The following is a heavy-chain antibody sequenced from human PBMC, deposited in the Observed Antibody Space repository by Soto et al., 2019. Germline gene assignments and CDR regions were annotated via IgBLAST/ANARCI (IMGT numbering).Heavy chain of an antibody. V-gene: IGHV1-46*01. CDR3: ASDGVLRFSYGMDV. J-gene: IGHJ6*02. D-gene: IGHD3-3*01. CDR2: INPSGGST. CDR1: GYTFTSYY. Sequence: DSVKVSCKASGYTFTSYYMHWVRQAPGQGLEWMGIINPSGGSTSYAQKFQGRVTMTRDTSTSTVYMELSSLGSEDTAVYYCASDGVLRFSYGMDVWGPGTTVTVSS.